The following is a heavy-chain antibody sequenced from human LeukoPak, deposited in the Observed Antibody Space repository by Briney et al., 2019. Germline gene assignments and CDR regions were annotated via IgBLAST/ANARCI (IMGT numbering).Heavy chain of an antibody. CDR3: ARGPSSDLRTGFFFGYFDY. D-gene: IGHD3/OR15-3a*01. J-gene: IGHJ4*02. CDR1: GGTFSNDA. V-gene: IGHV1-69*11. Sequence: SVKVSCKASGGTFSNDAVSWVRQAPGEGLKWMGRVIPFLGTTNYAHNFQGRVTITADQDTQTAYMELRSLRSEDTAVYFCARGPSSDLRTGFFFGYFDYWGQGTLVTVSS. CDR2: VIPFLGTT.